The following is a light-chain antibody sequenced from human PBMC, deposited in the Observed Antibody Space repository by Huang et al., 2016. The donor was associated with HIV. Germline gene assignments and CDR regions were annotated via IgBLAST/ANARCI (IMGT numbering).Light chain of an antibody. J-gene: IGKJ5*01. CDR2: AAS. CDR1: QDIGNS. CDR3: QQLKDYPVT. Sequence: IQLNQSPSSLSASVGDRVAITCRASQDIGNSLAWYQQRPGKAPNPLIYAASTLQGVVSSRFSGSVSGTYFTLTINDLQPEDFTTYYCQQLKDYPVTFGQGTRL. V-gene: IGKV1-9*01.